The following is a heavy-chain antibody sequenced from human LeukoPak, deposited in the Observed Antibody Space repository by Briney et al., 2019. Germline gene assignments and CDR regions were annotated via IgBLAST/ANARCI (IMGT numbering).Heavy chain of an antibody. CDR2: INHSGST. J-gene: IGHJ4*02. V-gene: IGHV4-34*01. CDR3: ARLVSRYFDWLWIDYFDY. Sequence: SETLSLTCAVYGGSFSGYYWSWIRQPPGKGLEWIGEINHSGSTNYNPSLKSRVTISVDTSKNQFSLKLSSVTAADTAVYYCARLVSRYFDWLWIDYFDYWGQGTLVTVSS. D-gene: IGHD3-9*01. CDR1: GGSFSGYY.